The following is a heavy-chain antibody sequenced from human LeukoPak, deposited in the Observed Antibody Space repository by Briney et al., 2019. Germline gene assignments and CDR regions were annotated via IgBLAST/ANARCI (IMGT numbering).Heavy chain of an antibody. CDR2: INSDGSST. CDR1: GFTLTYYW. V-gene: IGHV3-74*01. D-gene: IGHD3-10*01. CDR3: VRPPAGEFRPFDY. Sequence: GGSLRLSCAASGFTLTYYWMHWVRQAPGKGLVWVSRINSDGSSTSYADSVKGRFTISRDNAKNTLYLQMNSLRAEDTAAYYCVRPPAGEFRPFDYWGQGTLVTVSS. J-gene: IGHJ4*02.